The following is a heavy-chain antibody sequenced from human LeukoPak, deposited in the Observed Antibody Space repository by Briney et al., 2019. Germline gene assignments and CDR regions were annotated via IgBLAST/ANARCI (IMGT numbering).Heavy chain of an antibody. CDR1: GFTFSSYS. J-gene: IGHJ4*02. CDR3: AKVPKVPAAPCGFDY. CDR2: ISSSSSYI. D-gene: IGHD2-2*01. Sequence: PGGSLRLSCAASGFTFSSYSMNWVRQAPGKGLEWVSSISSSSSYIYYADSVKGRFTISRDNAKNSLYLQMNSLRAEDTAVYYCAKVPKVPAAPCGFDYWGQGTLVTVSS. V-gene: IGHV3-21*01.